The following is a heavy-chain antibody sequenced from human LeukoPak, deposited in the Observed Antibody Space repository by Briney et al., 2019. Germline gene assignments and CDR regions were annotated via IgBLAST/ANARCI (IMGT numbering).Heavy chain of an antibody. Sequence: PGGSLRLSCAASGCTFSNYAMNWVRQAPGKGLEWVSAVSTSGGSTYYADSVKGRFTISRDNSKNTLYLQMNSLRADDTAVYYCASKGSSGSSYYFDYWGQGTLVTVSS. CDR2: VSTSGGST. J-gene: IGHJ4*02. CDR1: GCTFSNYA. D-gene: IGHD3-10*01. V-gene: IGHV3-23*01. CDR3: ASKGSSGSSYYFDY.